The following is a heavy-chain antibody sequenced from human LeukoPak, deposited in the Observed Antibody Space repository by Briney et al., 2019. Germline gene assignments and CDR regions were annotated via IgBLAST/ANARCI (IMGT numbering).Heavy chain of an antibody. J-gene: IGHJ5*02. CDR3: ARGRTSAGGYSGHDWGDWFDP. D-gene: IGHD5-12*01. V-gene: IGHV1-8*03. CDR1: GYTFTGYY. CDR2: MNPNSGHT. Sequence: ASVRVSCKASGYTFTGYYMHWVRQATGQGLQWMGWMNPNSGHTAYAQKFQGRVTITRNTSISTAYMDLSSLRSEDSAVYYCARGRTSAGGYSGHDWGDWFDPWGQGTLVTVSS.